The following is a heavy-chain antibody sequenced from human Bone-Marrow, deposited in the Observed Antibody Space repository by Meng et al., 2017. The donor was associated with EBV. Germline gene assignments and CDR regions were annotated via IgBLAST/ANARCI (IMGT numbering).Heavy chain of an antibody. CDR1: GASISSGDW. Sequence: QWQLQGSGPGRVKPSGTLSLTCAGSGASISSGDWWTWVRPTPGKGLEWIGEVSQSGSTNYNPSLKSRVTISLDKSENQFFLKVTSVTAADTAVYYCAASPGWWRLDYWGQGTLVTVSS. CDR3: AASPGWWRLDY. D-gene: IGHD6-19*01. CDR2: VSQSGST. V-gene: IGHV4-4*02. J-gene: IGHJ4*02.